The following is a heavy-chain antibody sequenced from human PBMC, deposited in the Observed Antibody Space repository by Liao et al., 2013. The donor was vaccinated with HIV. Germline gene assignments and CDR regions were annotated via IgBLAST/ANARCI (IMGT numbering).Heavy chain of an antibody. CDR1: GGSIISYY. CDR3: ARDETELGNV. J-gene: IGHJ6*04. CDR2: IYITGST. Sequence: QVQLQESGPGLVKPSETLSLTCTVSGGSIISYYWSWIRQPAGKGLEWIGRIYITGSTDYNPSLKSRVTISVDKSKNQFSLKLSSVTAADTAVYYCARDETELGNVWGKGTTVTVSS. D-gene: IGHD7-27*01. V-gene: IGHV4-4*07.